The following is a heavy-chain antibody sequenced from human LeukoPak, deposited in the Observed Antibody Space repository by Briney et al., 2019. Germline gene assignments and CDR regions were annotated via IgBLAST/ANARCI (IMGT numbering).Heavy chain of an antibody. J-gene: IGHJ4*02. Sequence: PGGSLRLSCAASGFTFSSYWMHWVRQAPGKGLVWVSRINSDGSSTSYADSVKGRFTISRDNAKNTLYLQMNSLRAEDTAVYYCVRTYQQLLYAFDYWGQGTLVTVSS. CDR2: INSDGSST. D-gene: IGHD2-2*01. CDR1: GFTFSSYW. V-gene: IGHV3-74*01. CDR3: VRTYQQLLYAFDY.